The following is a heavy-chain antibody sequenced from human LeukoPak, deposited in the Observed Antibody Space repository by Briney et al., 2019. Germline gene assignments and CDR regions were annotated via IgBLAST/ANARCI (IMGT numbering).Heavy chain of an antibody. D-gene: IGHD2-21*01. Sequence: KTGGSLRLSCAASGFTFSSYWMSWVRQAPGKGLEWVGRIRRKTDGETTDHAAPVKGRFTISRDDSKNTLYLQMNSLKTEDTAVYYCVTDLVIKGYFDYWGQGALVTVSS. CDR2: IRRKTDGETT. J-gene: IGHJ4*02. V-gene: IGHV3-15*01. CDR1: GFTFSSYW. CDR3: VTDLVIKGYFDY.